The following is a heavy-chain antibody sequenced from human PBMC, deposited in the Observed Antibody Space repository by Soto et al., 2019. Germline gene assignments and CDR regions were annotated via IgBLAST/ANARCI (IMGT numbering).Heavy chain of an antibody. CDR1: GGTFSSYA. Sequence: ASVKVSCKASGGTFSSYAISWVRQAPGQGLEWMGGIIPIFGTANYAQKFQGRVTITADESTSTAYMELSSLRSEDTAVYYCAAYPGYSSSWYYFDYWGQGTLVTVSS. J-gene: IGHJ4*02. CDR3: AAYPGYSSSWYYFDY. D-gene: IGHD6-13*01. V-gene: IGHV1-69*13. CDR2: IIPIFGTA.